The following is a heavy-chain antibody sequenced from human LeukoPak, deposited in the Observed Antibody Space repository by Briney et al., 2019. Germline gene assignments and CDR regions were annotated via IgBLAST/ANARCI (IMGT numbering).Heavy chain of an antibody. J-gene: IGHJ6*03. D-gene: IGHD6-13*01. CDR1: GGSISSSSYY. Sequence: SETLSLTCTVSGGSISSSSYYWGWIRQPPGKGLEWIGSIYYSGSTYYNPSLKSRVTISVDTSKNQFSLKLSSVTAADTAVYFCARESESRSTWYRIYYYYYMDVWGKGTTVTVSS. CDR3: ARESESRSTWYRIYYYYYMDV. V-gene: IGHV4-39*07. CDR2: IYYSGST.